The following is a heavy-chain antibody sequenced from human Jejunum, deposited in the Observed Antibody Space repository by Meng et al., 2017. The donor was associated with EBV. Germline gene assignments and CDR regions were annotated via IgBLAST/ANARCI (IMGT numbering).Heavy chain of an antibody. CDR1: GFTFSGFW. V-gene: IGHV3-74*01. Sequence: EVPVLESGGCVIQPGGSLRLSCAASGFTFSGFWMYWVRQVPGQGTVWSSRITGDGSRTTYADSVKDRFTISRDNAKKTLYLQMNSLRAEDTAVYSCAKDRNYYIDYWGQGTLVTVSS. CDR2: ITGDGSRT. CDR3: AKDRNYYIDY. J-gene: IGHJ4*02.